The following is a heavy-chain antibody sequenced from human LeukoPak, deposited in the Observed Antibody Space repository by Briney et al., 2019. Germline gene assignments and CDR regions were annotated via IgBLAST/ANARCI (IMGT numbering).Heavy chain of an antibody. CDR2: IDRPAKSYAT. Sequence: GGSLKPSCAASGVTLSDSAIHGVRQASGEGGEWVGLIDRPAKSYATAYGASVGGMFTISRDDSKNTAYLQMDSLKTEDTAFYYCTRDRGTYNWLDPWGQGTLVTVSS. CDR1: GVTLSDSA. J-gene: IGHJ5*02. CDR3: TRDRGTYNWLDP. V-gene: IGHV3-73*01. D-gene: IGHD1-26*01.